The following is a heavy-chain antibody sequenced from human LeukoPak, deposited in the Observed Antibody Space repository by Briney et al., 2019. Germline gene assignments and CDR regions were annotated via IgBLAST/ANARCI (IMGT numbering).Heavy chain of an antibody. CDR2: IYHSGST. J-gene: IGHJ4*02. CDR3: ARVLTPTPYFDY. CDR1: GGSISSGGYS. V-gene: IGHV4-30-2*01. Sequence: SETLSLTCAVSGGSISSGGYSWSWIRQPPGKGLEWIGYIYHSGSTYYNPSLKSRVTISVDRSKNQFSLKLSSVTAADTAVYYCARVLTPTPYFDYWGQGTLVTVTS.